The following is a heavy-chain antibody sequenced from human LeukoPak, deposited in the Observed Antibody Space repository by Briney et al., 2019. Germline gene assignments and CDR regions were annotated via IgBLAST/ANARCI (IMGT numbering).Heavy chain of an antibody. CDR1: GFSFTRYW. J-gene: IGHJ4*02. CDR2: IYPGDADT. D-gene: IGHD5-12*01. Sequence: GESLKISCKGSGFSFTRYWIGWVRQMPGKGLEWMGLIYPGDADTRYSPSFQGQVTISADKSISTAYLQWSSLDASDTAMYYCARRYSGYEYFEYWGQGTLVTVSS. CDR3: ARRYSGYEYFEY. V-gene: IGHV5-51*01.